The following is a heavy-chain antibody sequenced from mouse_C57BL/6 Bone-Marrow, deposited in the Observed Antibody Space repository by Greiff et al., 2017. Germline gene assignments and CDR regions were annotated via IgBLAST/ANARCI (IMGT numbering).Heavy chain of an antibody. CDR1: GFTFSSYG. V-gene: IGHV5-6*01. D-gene: IGHD2-3*01. CDR3: ADGYPWFAY. J-gene: IGHJ3*01. CDR2: ISSGGSYT. Sequence: EVQLQESGGDLVKPGGSLKLSCAASGFTFSSYGMSWVRQTPDKRLEWVATISSGGSYTDYPDSVKGRFTISRDNAKNTLYLQMSSLKSEDTAMYYCADGYPWFAYWGQGALVTVSA.